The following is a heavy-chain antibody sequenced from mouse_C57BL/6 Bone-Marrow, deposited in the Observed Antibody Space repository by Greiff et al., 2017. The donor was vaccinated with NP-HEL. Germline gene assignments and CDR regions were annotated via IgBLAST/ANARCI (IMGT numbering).Heavy chain of an antibody. CDR3: ARSGLQAY. Sequence: VQLQQSGPELVKPGASVKISCKASGYSFTGYYMNWVKQSPEKSLEWIGEINPSTGGTTYNQKFKAKATLTVDKPSSTAYMQLKSLTSEDSAVYYCARSGLQAYWGQGTLVTVSA. D-gene: IGHD3-1*01. CDR2: INPSTGGT. J-gene: IGHJ3*01. V-gene: IGHV1-42*01. CDR1: GYSFTGYY.